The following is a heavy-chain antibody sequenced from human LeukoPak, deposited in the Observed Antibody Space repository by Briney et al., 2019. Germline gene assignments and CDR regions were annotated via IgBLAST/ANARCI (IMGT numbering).Heavy chain of an antibody. V-gene: IGHV3-48*01. CDR3: AREEDIVVVPAARGIDY. J-gene: IGHJ4*02. CDR2: ISSSSSTI. D-gene: IGHD2-2*01. Sequence: GGSLRLSCAASGFTFSSHSMNWVRQAPGKGLEWVSYISSSSSTIYYADSVKGRFTISRDNAKNSLYLQMNSLRAEDTAVYYCAREEDIVVVPAARGIDYWGQGTLVTVSS. CDR1: GFTFSSHS.